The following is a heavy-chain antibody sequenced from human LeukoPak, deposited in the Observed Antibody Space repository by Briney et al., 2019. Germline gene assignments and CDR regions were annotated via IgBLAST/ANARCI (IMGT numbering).Heavy chain of an antibody. CDR3: AKGGAYSSSWFVFDY. Sequence: GSLRLSCAASGFTFSSYAMSWVRQAPGKGLEWVSAISGSGGSTYYADSVKGRFTISRDNSKNTLYLQMNSLRAEDTAVYYCAKGGAYSSSWFVFDYWGQGTLVTVSS. D-gene: IGHD6-13*01. J-gene: IGHJ4*02. V-gene: IGHV3-23*01. CDR2: ISGSGGST. CDR1: GFTFSSYA.